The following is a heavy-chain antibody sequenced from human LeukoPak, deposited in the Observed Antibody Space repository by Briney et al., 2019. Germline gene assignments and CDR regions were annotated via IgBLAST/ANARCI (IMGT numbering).Heavy chain of an antibody. D-gene: IGHD3-3*01. V-gene: IGHV3-33*06. Sequence: GRSLRLSCAASGFTFSSYGMQWVRRAPGKGLEWVAVIWYDGSIEYSADSVKGRFTISRDNSKNTLYLQMNSLRVEDTAVYYCAKDLRFLEWLPTGFDYWGQGTLVTVSS. CDR1: GFTFSSYG. J-gene: IGHJ4*02. CDR3: AKDLRFLEWLPTGFDY. CDR2: IWYDGSIE.